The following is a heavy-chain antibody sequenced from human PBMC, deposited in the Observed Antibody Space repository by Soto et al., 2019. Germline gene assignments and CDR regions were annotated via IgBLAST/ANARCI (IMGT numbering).Heavy chain of an antibody. J-gene: IGHJ4*02. D-gene: IGHD3-9*01. CDR1: GGTFSSST. V-gene: IGHV1-69*04. CDR3: AGESRYDILTGYSTLFDY. CDR2: IIPILGIA. Sequence: SVKVSCKASGGTFSSSTISWVRQAPGQGLEWMGRIIPILGIANYAQKFQGRVTITADKSTSTAYMELSSLRSEDTAVYYCAGESRYDILTGYSTLFDYWGQGTLVTVSS.